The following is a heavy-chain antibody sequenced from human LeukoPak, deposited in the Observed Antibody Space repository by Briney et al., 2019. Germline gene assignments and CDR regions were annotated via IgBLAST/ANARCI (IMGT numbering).Heavy chain of an antibody. CDR1: GYTFTSYA. D-gene: IGHD2-15*01. CDR2: INAGNGNT. V-gene: IGHV1-3*01. Sequence: ASVTVSCKASGYTFTSYAMHWVRQAPGQRLEWMGWINAGNGNTKYSQKFQGRVTITRDTSASTAYMELSSLRSEDTAVYYCAGGYCSGGSCYPLCYWGQGTLVTVSS. CDR3: AGGYCSGGSCYPLCY. J-gene: IGHJ4*02.